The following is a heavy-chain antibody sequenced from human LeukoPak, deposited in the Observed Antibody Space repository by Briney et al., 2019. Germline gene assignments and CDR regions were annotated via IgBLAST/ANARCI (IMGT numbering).Heavy chain of an antibody. Sequence: PGGSLRLSCAASGFTFSSYAMHWVRQAPGKGLEYVSAISSNGGSTYYANSVKGRFTISRDNSKNTLYLQMGSLRAEDMAVYYCARGAKAGTHLFDYWGQGTLVTVSS. CDR1: GFTFSSYA. CDR2: ISSNGGST. J-gene: IGHJ4*02. V-gene: IGHV3-64*01. CDR3: ARGAKAGTHLFDY. D-gene: IGHD6-13*01.